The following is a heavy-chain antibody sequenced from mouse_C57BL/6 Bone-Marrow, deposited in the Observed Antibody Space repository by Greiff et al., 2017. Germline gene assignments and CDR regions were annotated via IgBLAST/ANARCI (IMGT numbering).Heavy chain of an antibody. D-gene: IGHD2-3*01. Sequence: QVQLQQPGTELVKPGASVKLSCKASGYTFTSYWMHWVKQRPGQGLEWIGNINPSNGGTNYNEKFKSKATLTVDKSSITAYMQLSSLTSEDSAVYYCARWGFYDGYYDYWGQGTTLTVSS. CDR2: INPSNGGT. CDR1: GYTFTSYW. CDR3: ARWGFYDGYYDY. J-gene: IGHJ2*01. V-gene: IGHV1-53*01.